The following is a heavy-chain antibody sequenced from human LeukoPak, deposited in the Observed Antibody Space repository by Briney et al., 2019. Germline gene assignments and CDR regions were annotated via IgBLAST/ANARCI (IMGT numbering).Heavy chain of an antibody. V-gene: IGHV3-21*04. CDR3: AKGPQLYSGYHPDY. CDR1: GFTFSSYS. J-gene: IGHJ4*02. D-gene: IGHD3-22*01. CDR2: ISSSSSYI. Sequence: GGSLRLSCAASGFTFSSYSMNWVRQAPGKGLEWVSSISSSSSYIYYADSVKGRFTVSRDYSKNTVFLQLNNLRAEDTAMYYCAKGPQLYSGYHPDYWGQGTLVTVSS.